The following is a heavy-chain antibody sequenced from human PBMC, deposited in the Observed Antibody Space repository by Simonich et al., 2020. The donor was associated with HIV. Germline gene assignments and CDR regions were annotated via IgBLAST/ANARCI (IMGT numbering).Heavy chain of an antibody. V-gene: IGHV4-34*01. D-gene: IGHD1-1*01. Sequence: QVQLQQWGAGLLKPSETLSLTCAVYGGSFSGYYWIWIRQSPGKGLEWIGEINHSGITNYNPSLKSRVTILVDTSKNQFSLKLSSGTAADTAVYFCARTGDRVFDYWGQGILVTVSS. CDR3: ARTGDRVFDY. CDR2: INHSGIT. CDR1: GGSFSGYY. J-gene: IGHJ4*02.